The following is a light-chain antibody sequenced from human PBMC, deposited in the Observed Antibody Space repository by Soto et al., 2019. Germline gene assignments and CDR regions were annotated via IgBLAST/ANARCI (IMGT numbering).Light chain of an antibody. J-gene: IGKJ1*01. V-gene: IGKV3-20*01. CDR2: GAS. CDR1: QSVSSY. CDR3: QQYSSPPRT. Sequence: EIVLTQSPGSLSLSPGERATLSCRASQSVSSYLAWYQQKPGQAPRLLISGASSRATGFPDRFSGSGSGTDFSLTISRLEPEESAVYYCQQYSSPPRTFCQGTKVEIK.